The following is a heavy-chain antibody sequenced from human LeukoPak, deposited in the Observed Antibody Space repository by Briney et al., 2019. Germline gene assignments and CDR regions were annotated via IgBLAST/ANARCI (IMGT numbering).Heavy chain of an antibody. J-gene: IGHJ6*03. D-gene: IGHD5-12*01. CDR3: AKEGPRYSGYAVWCYMDV. V-gene: IGHV3-30*18. CDR1: GFTFSSYG. Sequence: GRPLRLPYAASGFTFSSYGMNWLRQAPGKALEPVAVISYDGSNKYYADSVKGRFTISRDNSKDTLYLQMNSLRAEDTAVYYCAKEGPRYSGYAVWCYMDVWGKGTTVTVSS. CDR2: ISYDGSNK.